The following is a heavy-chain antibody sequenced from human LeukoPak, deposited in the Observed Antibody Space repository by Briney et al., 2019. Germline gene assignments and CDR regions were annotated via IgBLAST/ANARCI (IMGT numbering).Heavy chain of an antibody. D-gene: IGHD3-22*01. V-gene: IGHV1-18*01. CDR3: ARDWFSSGFPYY. J-gene: IGHJ4*02. CDR2: ISAYNGNT. Sequence: ASVKVSCKTSGYTFTGFGISWVRQAPGQGLEWMGWISAYNGNTNYAQNLQGRITMTTDTSTSTAYMELRSLRSDDTAIYYCARDWFSSGFPYYWGQGTLVTVSS. CDR1: GYTFTGFG.